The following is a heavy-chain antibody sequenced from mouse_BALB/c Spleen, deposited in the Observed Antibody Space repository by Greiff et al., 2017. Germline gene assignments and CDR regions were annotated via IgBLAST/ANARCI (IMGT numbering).Heavy chain of an antibody. J-gene: IGHJ3*01. V-gene: IGHV7-3*02. CDR2: IRNKANGYTT. Sequence: EVKLVESGGGLVQPGGSLRLSCATSGFTFTDYYMSWVRQPPGKALEWLGFIRNKANGYTTEYSASVKGRFTISRDNSQSILYLQMNTLRAEDSATYYCARDRGYDVGWFAYWGQGTLVTVSA. D-gene: IGHD2-12*01. CDR3: ARDRGYDVGWFAY. CDR1: GFTFTDYY.